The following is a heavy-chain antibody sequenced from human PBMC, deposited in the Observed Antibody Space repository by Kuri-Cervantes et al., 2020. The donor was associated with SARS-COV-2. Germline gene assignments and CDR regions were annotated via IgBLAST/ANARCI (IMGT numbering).Heavy chain of an antibody. CDR2: ITQSGGA. V-gene: IGHV4-34*01. D-gene: IGHD4-23*01. J-gene: IGHJ5*02. CDR3: ARGRGWNGGNINWFDP. Sequence: GSLRLSCAVYGGSFSDYHWTWIRQPPGMGLEWIGDITQSGGANYNSSLKSRLTISVDTSKNQFSLKLSSVTAADTAVYYCARGRGWNGGNINWFDPWGQGTLVTVSS. CDR1: GGSFSDYH.